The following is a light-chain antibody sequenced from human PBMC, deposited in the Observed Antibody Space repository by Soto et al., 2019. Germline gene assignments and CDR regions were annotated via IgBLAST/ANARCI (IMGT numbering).Light chain of an antibody. Sequence: DIQGTHSPPSLSASVGNRFTVTCRSSQSITKFLNWYQQKPGKAPRLLIYAASNLQSGVPSRFSGSGSGTDFTLTISSLQPEDFATYYCQQSYSTPPTFGQGTKVDIK. J-gene: IGKJ1*01. CDR2: AAS. CDR3: QQSYSTPPT. CDR1: QSITKF. V-gene: IGKV1-39*01.